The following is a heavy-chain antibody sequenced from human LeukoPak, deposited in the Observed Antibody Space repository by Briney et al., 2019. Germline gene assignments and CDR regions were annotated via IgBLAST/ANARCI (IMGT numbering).Heavy chain of an antibody. J-gene: IGHJ3*02. CDR2: IGTAGDT. V-gene: IGHV3-13*01. CDR3: ARGDSSGYYDAFDI. CDR1: GFTFSSYD. Sequence: GGSLRLSRAASGFTFSSYDMHWVRQATGKGLEWVSAIGTAGDTYYPGSVKGRFTISRENAKNSLYLQMNSLRAGDTAVYYCARGDSSGYYDAFDIWGQGTMVTVSS. D-gene: IGHD3-22*01.